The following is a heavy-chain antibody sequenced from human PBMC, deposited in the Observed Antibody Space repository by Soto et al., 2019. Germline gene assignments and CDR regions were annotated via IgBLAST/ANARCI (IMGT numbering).Heavy chain of an antibody. D-gene: IGHD1-26*01. J-gene: IGHJ4*02. V-gene: IGHV4-59*01. Sequence: QVQLQESGPGLVKPSETLSLTCTVSGGSINSYYWSWIRQPPGKGLEWIGYIYYSGSTNYNPSLKSRVTISVDTSKNPFSLKLSSVTAADTAVYYCARRYGGNFDYWGQGTLVTVSS. CDR2: IYYSGST. CDR3: ARRYGGNFDY. CDR1: GGSINSYY.